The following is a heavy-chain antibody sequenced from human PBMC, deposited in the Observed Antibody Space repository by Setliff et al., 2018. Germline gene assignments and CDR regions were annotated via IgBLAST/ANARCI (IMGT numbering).Heavy chain of an antibody. J-gene: IGHJ5*02. CDR2: IIPIFGTA. CDR1: GGTFSSYA. D-gene: IGHD6-13*01. V-gene: IGHV1-69*13. CDR3: ARGYSSSWQSRMGFDP. Sequence: ASVKVSCKASGGTFSSYAISWVRQAPGQGLEWMGGIIPIFGTANYAQKFQGRVTITADESTSTAYMELSSLRSEDTAVYYCARGYSSSWQSRMGFDPWGQGALVTVSS.